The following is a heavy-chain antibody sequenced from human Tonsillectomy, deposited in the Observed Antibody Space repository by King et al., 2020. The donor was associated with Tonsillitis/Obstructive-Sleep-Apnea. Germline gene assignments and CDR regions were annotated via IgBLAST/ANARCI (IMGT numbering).Heavy chain of an antibody. V-gene: IGHV3-43*02. J-gene: IGHJ4*02. Sequence: EVQLVESGGGVVQPGGSLRLSCAASGFTFDDYAMHWVRQAPGKGLEWVSLISGDGGSTYYADSVKGRFTISRDNSKNSLYLQMNSLRTEDTALYYCANRGGDFDYWGQGTLVTVSS. CDR1: GFTFDDYA. CDR2: ISGDGGST. CDR3: ANRGGDFDY. D-gene: IGHD3-16*01.